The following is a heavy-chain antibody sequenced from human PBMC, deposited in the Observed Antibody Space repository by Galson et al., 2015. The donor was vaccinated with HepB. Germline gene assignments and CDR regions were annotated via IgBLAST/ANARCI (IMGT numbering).Heavy chain of an antibody. D-gene: IGHD3-22*01. V-gene: IGHV3-48*04. J-gene: IGHJ4*02. CDR3: TRDDYYDTSGHIEGNY. CDR2: ISGTSDRT. CDR1: GFTFSSYT. Sequence: SLRLSCAASGFTFSSYTMGWVRQAPGKGLEWLSYISGTSDRTEYADSVKGRFTISRDNAKNSLYLQMNSLRAEDTAVYYCTRDDYYDTSGHIEGNYWGQGTLVIVSS.